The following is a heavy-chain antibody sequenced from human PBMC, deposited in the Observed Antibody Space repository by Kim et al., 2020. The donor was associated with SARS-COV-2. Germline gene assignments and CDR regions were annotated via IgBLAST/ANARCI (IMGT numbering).Heavy chain of an antibody. Sequence: GGSLRLSCAASGFTFSSYAMSWVRQAPGKGLEWVSAISGSGGSTYYADSVKGRFTISRDNSKNTLYLQMNSLRAEDTAVYYCAKDAMVRGVIITHFDYWGQGTLVTVSS. CDR1: GFTFSSYA. J-gene: IGHJ4*02. D-gene: IGHD3-10*01. CDR3: AKDAMVRGVIITHFDY. CDR2: ISGSGGST. V-gene: IGHV3-23*01.